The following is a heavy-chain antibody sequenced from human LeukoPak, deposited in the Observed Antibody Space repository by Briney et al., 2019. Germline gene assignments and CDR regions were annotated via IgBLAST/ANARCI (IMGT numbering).Heavy chain of an antibody. J-gene: IGHJ4*02. Sequence: ASVTVSCKASGYTFTSYYMHWVRQAPGQGLEWMGIINPSGSSTSYAQKFQGRVTMTRDTSTSTVYMELSSLRSEDTAVYYCTRATDKYYDSSGYYQRPLGYWGQGTLVTVSS. CDR1: GYTFTSYY. V-gene: IGHV1-46*01. D-gene: IGHD3-22*01. CDR2: INPSGSST. CDR3: TRATDKYYDSSGYYQRPLGY.